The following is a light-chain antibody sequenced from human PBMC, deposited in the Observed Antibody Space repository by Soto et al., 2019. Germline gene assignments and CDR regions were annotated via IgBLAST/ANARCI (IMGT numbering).Light chain of an antibody. J-gene: IGKJ4*01. V-gene: IGKV3-20*01. Sequence: EIFLRQSPGTLSFSPGEIATLSCRASQSFSYTFLAWYQHKPGQAPRLLIHGAFSRATGIPDRFSGSGSGTDFTLTISTLEPEDSAVYYCQQYGTSPLTFGGGTKVDIK. CDR2: GAF. CDR3: QQYGTSPLT. CDR1: QSFSYTF.